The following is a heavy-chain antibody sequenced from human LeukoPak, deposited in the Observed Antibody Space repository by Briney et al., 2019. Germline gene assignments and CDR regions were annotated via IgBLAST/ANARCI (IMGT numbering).Heavy chain of an antibody. V-gene: IGHV3-73*01. CDR1: GFTLSAAA. J-gene: IGHJ6*03. D-gene: IGHD3-10*01. CDR3: TREASSNYYYYMDV. Sequence: PGGSLRLSCAASGFTLSAAAMHWVRQPSGKGLEEFGRIRRKAHSYATAYGASVKGRFTISRDDSKNTAYLQMNSLKTEDTAVYYCTREASSNYYYYMDVWSKGTTVTVSS. CDR2: IRRKAHSYAT.